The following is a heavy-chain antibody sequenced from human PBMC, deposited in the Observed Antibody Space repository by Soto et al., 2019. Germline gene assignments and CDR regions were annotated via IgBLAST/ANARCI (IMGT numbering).Heavy chain of an antibody. CDR2: IKQDGSEK. Sequence: GGSLRLSCAASGFTFSSSWMSWVRQAAGKGLEWVANIKQDGSEKYYVDSVKGRFTISRDNAKNSLYLQMNSLRAEDTSVYYCAKDYHYYYSSGYSYYYYYYGMDVWGQGTTVTVSS. V-gene: IGHV3-7*01. J-gene: IGHJ6*02. CDR1: GFTFSSSW. CDR3: AKDYHYYYSSGYSYYYYYYGMDV. D-gene: IGHD3-22*01.